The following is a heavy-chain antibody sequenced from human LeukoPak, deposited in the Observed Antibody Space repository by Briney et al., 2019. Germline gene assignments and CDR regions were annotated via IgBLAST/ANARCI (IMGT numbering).Heavy chain of an antibody. V-gene: IGHV4-61*02. CDR3: VRVSPSGLSDV. J-gene: IGHJ6*01. CDR1: GGAISIGSYY. CDR2: IYTNGST. D-gene: IGHD3-10*01. Sequence: TSVPLSLACSVSGGAISIGSYYWSWIRQPAGKGREWNGLIYTNGSTNYNPSLKSRVTISLDTPKNQCSLNLTSVTATDPAVYSCVRVSPSGLSDVSGQGTTVTASP.